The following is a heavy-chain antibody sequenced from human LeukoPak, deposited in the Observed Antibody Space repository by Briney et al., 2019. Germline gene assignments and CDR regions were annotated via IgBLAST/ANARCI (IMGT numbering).Heavy chain of an antibody. Sequence: PSETLSLTCAVYGGSFSGYYWSWIRQPPGKGLEWIGEINHSGSTNYNPSLKSRVTMSVDTSKNQFSLKLSSVTAADTAVYYCASRRNSSGYYYGRYFDYWGQGTLVTVSS. CDR3: ASRRNSSGYYYGRYFDY. CDR1: GGSFSGYY. D-gene: IGHD3-22*01. CDR2: INHSGST. J-gene: IGHJ4*02. V-gene: IGHV4-34*01.